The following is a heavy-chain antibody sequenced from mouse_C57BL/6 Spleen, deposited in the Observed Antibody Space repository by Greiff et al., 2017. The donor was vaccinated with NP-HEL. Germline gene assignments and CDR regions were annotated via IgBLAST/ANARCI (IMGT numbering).Heavy chain of an antibody. Sequence: EVQLQQSGPELVKPGDSVKISCKASGYSFTGYFMNWVMQSHGKSLEWIGRINPYNGDTFYNQKFKGKATLTVDKSSSTAHMELRSLTSEDSAVYYCGSYYYGSSDWYFDVWGTGTTVTVSS. CDR2: INPYNGDT. CDR3: GSYYYGSSDWYFDV. D-gene: IGHD1-1*01. CDR1: GYSFTGYF. V-gene: IGHV1-20*01. J-gene: IGHJ1*03.